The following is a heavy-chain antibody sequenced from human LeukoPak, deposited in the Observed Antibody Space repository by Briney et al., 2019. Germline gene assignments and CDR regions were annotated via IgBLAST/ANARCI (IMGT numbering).Heavy chain of an antibody. J-gene: IGHJ4*02. CDR3: VREAAATLFDY. V-gene: IGHV3-21*01. D-gene: IGHD1-26*01. Sequence: GGSLRLSCAASGFAVSSYEMNWVRQAPGKGLEWVAAISSSSRDISYADSVKGRFSISRDNTQNSLSLQMSSLKAEDTAVYYCVREAAATLFDYWGQGTLVTVSS. CDR1: GFAVSSYE. CDR2: ISSSSRDI.